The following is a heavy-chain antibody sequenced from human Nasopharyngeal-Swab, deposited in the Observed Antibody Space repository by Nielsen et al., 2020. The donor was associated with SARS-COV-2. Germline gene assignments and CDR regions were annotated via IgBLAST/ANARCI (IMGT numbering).Heavy chain of an antibody. V-gene: IGHV1-18*01. J-gene: IGHJ5*02. CDR2: ISAYHGNT. D-gene: IGHD6-19*01. Sequence: ASVKVSCKASGYTFTSYGISWVRQAPGQGLEWMGWISAYHGNTNYAQKLQGRVTMTTDTSTSTAYMELRSLRSDDTAVYYCARDLSSGWYVGTQNWFDPWGQGTLVTVSS. CDR3: ARDLSSGWYVGTQNWFDP. CDR1: GYTFTSYG.